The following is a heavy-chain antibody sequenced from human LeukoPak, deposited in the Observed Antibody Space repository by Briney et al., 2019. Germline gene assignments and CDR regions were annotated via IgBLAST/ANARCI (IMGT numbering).Heavy chain of an antibody. CDR3: ARERGTYYSIDY. Sequence: ASVKVSCKASGYSFIDYYLYWVRQAPGQGLEWMGRISPNSGGTNYAQKFQGTVTMTRDTSTCTTFMELSGLKVDDTAVYFCARERGTYYSIDYWGQGTLVTVSS. CDR2: ISPNSGGT. J-gene: IGHJ4*02. D-gene: IGHD1-26*01. CDR1: GYSFIDYY. V-gene: IGHV1-2*06.